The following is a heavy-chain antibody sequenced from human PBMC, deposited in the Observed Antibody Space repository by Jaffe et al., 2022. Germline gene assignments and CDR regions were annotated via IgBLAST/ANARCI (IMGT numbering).Heavy chain of an antibody. CDR1: GGTFSSYA. V-gene: IGHV1-69*01. CDR2: IIPIFGTA. J-gene: IGHJ6*03. CDR3: ARVDIVVVPAAANTNGSYYYYMDV. Sequence: QVQLVQSGAEVKKPGSSVKVSCKASGGTFSSYAISWVRQAPGQGLEWMGGIIPIFGTANYAQKFQGRVTITADESTSTAYMELSSLRSEDTAVYYCARVDIVVVPAAANTNGSYYYYMDVWGKGTTVTVSS. D-gene: IGHD2-2*01.